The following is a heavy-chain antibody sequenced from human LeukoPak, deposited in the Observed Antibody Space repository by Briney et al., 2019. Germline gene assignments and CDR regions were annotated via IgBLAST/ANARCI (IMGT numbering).Heavy chain of an antibody. Sequence: ASVKVSCKAPGYTFTGYYMHWVRQAPGQGLEWMGWINPNSGGTNYAQKFQGRVTMTRDTSISTAYMELSRLRSDDTAVYYCARGGPDWDYYFDFWGQGTLVTVSS. CDR3: ARGGPDWDYYFDF. D-gene: IGHD3/OR15-3a*01. CDR2: INPNSGGT. V-gene: IGHV1-2*02. J-gene: IGHJ4*02. CDR1: GYTFTGYY.